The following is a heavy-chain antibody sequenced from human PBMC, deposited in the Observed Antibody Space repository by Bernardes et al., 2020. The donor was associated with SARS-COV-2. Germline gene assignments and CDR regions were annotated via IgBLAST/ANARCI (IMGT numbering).Heavy chain of an antibody. J-gene: IGHJ1*01. Sequence: ASVKVSCKASEYTFTNYYLHWVRQAPGQGLEWMGIINPSAGGSTIYAQKFEGRITMTRDTFTSTVYMELTSLRSEDTAVYYCATRGGGLPYKPPDLWGQGTLVTVSS. CDR1: EYTFTNYY. CDR2: INPSAGGST. D-gene: IGHD3-9*01. CDR3: ATRGGGLPYKPPDL. V-gene: IGHV1-46*01.